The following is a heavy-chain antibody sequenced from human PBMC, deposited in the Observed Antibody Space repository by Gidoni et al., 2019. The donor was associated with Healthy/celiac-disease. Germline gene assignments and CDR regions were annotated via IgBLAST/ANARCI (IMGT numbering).Heavy chain of an antibody. J-gene: IGHJ4*02. V-gene: IGHV3-48*01. CDR3: ARDKRIHRTTPTVDY. CDR2: ISSSSSTI. Sequence: EVQLVESGGGLVQPGGSLRLSCAASGFTFGSYSMNWVRQAPGKGLEWVSYISSSSSTIYYADSVKGRFTISRDNAKNSLYLQMNSLRAEDTAVYYCARDKRIHRTTPTVDYWGQGTLVTVSS. D-gene: IGHD1-1*01. CDR1: GFTFGSYS.